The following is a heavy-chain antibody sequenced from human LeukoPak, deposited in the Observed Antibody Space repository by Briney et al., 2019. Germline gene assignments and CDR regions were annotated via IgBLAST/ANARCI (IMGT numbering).Heavy chain of an antibody. CDR1: GGSISSSNW. Sequence: SETLSLTCAVSGGSISSSNWWSWVRQPPGKGLEWIGEIYHSGSTNYNPSLKSRVTISVDKSKNQFSLKLSSVTAADTAVYYCARGYIVVVPAASYFDYWGQGTLVTVSS. CDR2: IYHSGST. J-gene: IGHJ4*02. V-gene: IGHV4-4*02. D-gene: IGHD2-2*01. CDR3: ARGYIVVVPAASYFDY.